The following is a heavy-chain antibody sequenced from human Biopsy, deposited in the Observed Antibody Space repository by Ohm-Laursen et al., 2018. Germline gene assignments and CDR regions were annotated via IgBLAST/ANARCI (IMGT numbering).Heavy chain of an antibody. CDR2: IYTIGDT. Sequence: SETLSLTCTVSGASMTGYFWTWVRQPAGKGLEWIGHIYTIGDTTYNLSLESRVTMSLDTSKSQFSLKMTSLTAADTAVYFCAREDEGLLRALDLWGQGTMVTVSS. V-gene: IGHV4-4*07. CDR3: AREDEGLLRALDL. D-gene: IGHD3-3*01. J-gene: IGHJ3*01. CDR1: GASMTGYF.